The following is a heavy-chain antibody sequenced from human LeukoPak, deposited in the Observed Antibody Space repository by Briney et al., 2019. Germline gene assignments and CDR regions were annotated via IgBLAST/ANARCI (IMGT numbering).Heavy chain of an antibody. V-gene: IGHV3-15*01. CDR1: GFTLSNAW. Sequence: GGSLRLSCAASGFTLSNAWMSWVRQAPGKGLEWVGRIKGETDGGTIDYAAPVKGRFIISRDDSKNTLYLQMNSLKSEDSAVYYCTTLGTYYYDNSGYSRDWGQGTPVTVSS. D-gene: IGHD3-22*01. CDR3: TTLGTYYYDNSGYSRD. CDR2: IKGETDGGTI. J-gene: IGHJ4*02.